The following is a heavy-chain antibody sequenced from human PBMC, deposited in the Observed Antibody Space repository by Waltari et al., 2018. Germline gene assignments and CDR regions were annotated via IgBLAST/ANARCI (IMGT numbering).Heavy chain of an antibody. CDR1: GFRFRLYP. Sequence: QGQLVESGGGVVQPGRSLRLCCDVSGFRFRLYPMHWVRQAPGKGLEWVAVVSFDENISYYADSVKGRFTISRDNSESTLYLQMNSLRAEDTAVYFCARDPRGDASFYYHMDVWGRGTTVTVSS. CDR2: VSFDENIS. CDR3: ARDPRGDASFYYHMDV. J-gene: IGHJ6*03. D-gene: IGHD2-2*01. V-gene: IGHV3-30-3*01.